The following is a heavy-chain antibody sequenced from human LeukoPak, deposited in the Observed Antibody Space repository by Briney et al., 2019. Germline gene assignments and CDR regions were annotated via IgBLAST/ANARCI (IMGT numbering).Heavy chain of an antibody. D-gene: IGHD6-19*01. CDR1: GFTFSSYA. CDR2: ISGRGGST. Sequence: GGSLRLSCAASGFTFSSYAMSWVRQAPGKGLEWVSAISGRGGSTYYADSVKGRFTISRDNSKNTLYLQMNSLRAEDTAVYYCAKLSKAGIAVAGRNYWGQGTLVTVSS. J-gene: IGHJ4*02. CDR3: AKLSKAGIAVAGRNY. V-gene: IGHV3-23*01.